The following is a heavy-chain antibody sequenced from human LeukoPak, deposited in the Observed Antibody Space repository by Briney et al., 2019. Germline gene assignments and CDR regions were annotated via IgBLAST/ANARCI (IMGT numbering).Heavy chain of an antibody. CDR3: AADPYDYGDYVLGY. J-gene: IGHJ4*02. Sequence: SVKASCKASGFTFTSSAVQWVRQARGQRLEWIGWIVVGSGNTNYAQEFQERVTITRDMSTSTAYMELSSLRSEDTAVYYCAADPYDYGDYVLGYWGQGTLVTVSS. D-gene: IGHD4-17*01. CDR1: GFTFTSSA. V-gene: IGHV1-58*01. CDR2: IVVGSGNT.